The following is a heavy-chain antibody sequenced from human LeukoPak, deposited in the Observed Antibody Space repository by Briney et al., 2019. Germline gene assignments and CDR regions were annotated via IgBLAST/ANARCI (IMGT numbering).Heavy chain of an antibody. V-gene: IGHV3-23*01. D-gene: IGHD3-22*01. J-gene: IGHJ4*02. CDR1: GFTFSSYA. CDR2: NSGSGGST. CDR3: AKHSLYYYDSSGYGDY. Sequence: GGSLRLSCAASGFTFSSYAMNWVRQAPGKGPEWVSANSGSGGSTYYADSVKGRFTISRDNPKNTLYLQMNSLRVEDTAVYYCAKHSLYYYDSSGYGDYWGQGTLVSVSS.